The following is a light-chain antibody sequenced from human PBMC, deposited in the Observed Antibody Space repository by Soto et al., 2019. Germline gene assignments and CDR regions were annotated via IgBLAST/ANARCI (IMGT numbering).Light chain of an antibody. CDR1: QSVSSY. V-gene: IGKV3D-15*02. CDR2: DAS. J-gene: IGKJ5*01. CDR3: EQYSKLPIT. Sequence: EIVMTQSPATLSVSPGERATLSCRASQSVSSYLAWYQQKPGQAHRLLIYDASNRATGIQARFSGSGSGTEFTLTISSLQSEDLAVYYCEQYSKLPITVGQGTRLEIK.